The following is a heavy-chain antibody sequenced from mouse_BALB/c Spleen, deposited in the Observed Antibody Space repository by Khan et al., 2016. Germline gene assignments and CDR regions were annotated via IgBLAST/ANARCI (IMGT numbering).Heavy chain of an antibody. V-gene: IGHV7-3*02. CDR1: GFTFTDYY. CDR2: IRNKANGYTT. D-gene: IGHD2-13*01. J-gene: IGHJ1*01. CDR3: ARDMVTGVYWYFDV. Sequence: EVELVESGGGLVQPGGSLRLSCATSGFTFTDYYISWARQPPGKALEWLGFIRNKANGYTTEYSASVKGQFTISRDNSQNILYLQMNTLRAEDSATYYCARDMVTGVYWYFDVWGAGTTVTVSS.